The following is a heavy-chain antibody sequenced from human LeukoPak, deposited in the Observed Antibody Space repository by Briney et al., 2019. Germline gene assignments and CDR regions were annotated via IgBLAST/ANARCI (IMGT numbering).Heavy chain of an antibody. CDR3: ARDYYDSSGYYLPGY. J-gene: IGHJ4*02. CDR1: GFIVSSNY. V-gene: IGHV3-53*05. D-gene: IGHD3-22*01. CDR2: IYSGGST. Sequence: GGSLRLSCAASGFIVSSNYMNWVRQAPGKGLEWVSVIYSGGSTYYADSVKGRFTISRDNSKNTLYLQMGSLRAEDMAVYYCARDYYDSSGYYLPGYWGQGTLVTVSS.